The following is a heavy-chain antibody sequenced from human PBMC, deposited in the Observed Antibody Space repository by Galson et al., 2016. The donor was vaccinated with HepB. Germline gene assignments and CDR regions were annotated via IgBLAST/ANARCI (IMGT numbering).Heavy chain of an antibody. J-gene: IGHJ3*02. Sequence: SLRLSCAASGFTSSDYAMSRVRQAPGKGLEWVSGISDSGGAIYYADSVKGRFTMSRDNSRNTLYLQMNGLRAADTAIYYCVKRRDVADDAFDKWGQGTMVTVSS. CDR3: VKRRDVADDAFDK. CDR1: GFTSSDYA. CDR2: ISDSGGAI. D-gene: IGHD2-21*02. V-gene: IGHV3-23*01.